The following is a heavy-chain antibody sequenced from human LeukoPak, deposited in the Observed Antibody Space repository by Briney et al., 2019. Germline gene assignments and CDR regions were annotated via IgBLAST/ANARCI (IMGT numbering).Heavy chain of an antibody. CDR3: ARDSGYPRWGFDY. CDR1: GGSISSSSYY. CDR2: IHYSGST. Sequence: PSETLSLTCTVSGGSISSSSYYWSWIRQPPGKGLEWIGYIHYSGSTNYNPSLKSRVTISVDTSKNQFSLKLSSVTAADTAVYYCARDSGYPRWGFDYWGQGTLVIVSS. J-gene: IGHJ4*02. D-gene: IGHD5-12*01. V-gene: IGHV4-61*01.